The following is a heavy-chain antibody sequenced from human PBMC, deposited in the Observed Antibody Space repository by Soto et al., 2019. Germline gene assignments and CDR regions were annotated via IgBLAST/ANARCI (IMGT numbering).Heavy chain of an antibody. CDR3: ARIRGSWYPLYYYYGMDV. Sequence: SETLSLTCSVSGGSINSDDSFWGWVRQSPGKGLEWIGSIYYSGSTYYNPSLKSRVTISVDTSKNQFSLKLSSVTAADTAVYYCARIRGSWYPLYYYYGMDVWGQGTTVTVSS. J-gene: IGHJ6*02. CDR2: IYYSGST. CDR1: GGSINSDDSF. D-gene: IGHD6-13*01. V-gene: IGHV4-39*01.